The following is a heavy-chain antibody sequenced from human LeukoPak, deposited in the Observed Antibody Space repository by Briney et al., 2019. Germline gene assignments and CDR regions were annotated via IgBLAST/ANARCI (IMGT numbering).Heavy chain of an antibody. D-gene: IGHD3-10*01. V-gene: IGHV1-8*02. CDR2: MNPNSGNT. CDR1: GYTFTSYD. J-gene: IGHJ4*02. Sequence: ASVKVSCKASGYTFTSYDINWVRQATGQGLEWMGWMNPNSGNTGYAQKFQGRVTMTRSTSISTAYMELSSLRSEDTAVYYCARGLVPIGQYGGVGYWGQGTLVTVSS. CDR3: ARGLVPIGQYGGVGY.